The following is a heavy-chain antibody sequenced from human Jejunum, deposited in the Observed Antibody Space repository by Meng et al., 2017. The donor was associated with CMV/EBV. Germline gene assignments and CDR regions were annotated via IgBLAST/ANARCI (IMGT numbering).Heavy chain of an antibody. CDR3: ARISGGGACCGADY. Sequence: GSISSGSYHWGWIRQTPGKGLEWVGSIHNSGSTHYSPSLKSRVTMSVDTSKNQLSLKLTSVTAADTAVYYCARISGGGACCGADYWGQGTRVTVSS. CDR2: IHNSGST. CDR1: GSISSGSYH. V-gene: IGHV4-39*07. J-gene: IGHJ4*02. D-gene: IGHD2-21*02.